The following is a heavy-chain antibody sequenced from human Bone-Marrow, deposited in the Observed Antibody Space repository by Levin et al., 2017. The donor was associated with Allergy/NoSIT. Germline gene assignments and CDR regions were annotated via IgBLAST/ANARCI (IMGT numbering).Heavy chain of an antibody. CDR1: GFTFGDYA. CDR3: AKDVGLTTFGVDPNYAMDV. V-gene: IGHV3-9*01. D-gene: IGHD3-3*01. Sequence: SLKISCAASGFTFGDYAMHWVRQVPGKGLEWVSAISWNTDKIGYADSVKGRFTISRDNGKNSLYLEMNSLRLEDTALYYCAKDVGLTTFGVDPNYAMDVWGQGTAVTVSS. J-gene: IGHJ6*02. CDR2: ISWNTDKI.